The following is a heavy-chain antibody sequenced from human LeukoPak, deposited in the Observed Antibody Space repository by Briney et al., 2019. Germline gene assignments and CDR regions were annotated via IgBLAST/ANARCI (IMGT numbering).Heavy chain of an antibody. CDR3: ASSQPIVYGSGTDY. CDR2: ISSSGSTI. Sequence: GGSLRLSCPASGFTFSDYYMSWIRQAPGKGLEWASYISSSGSTIYYADSVKGRFTISRDNAKNSLYLQMNSLRAEDTAVYYCASSQPIVYGSGTDYWGQGTLVTVSS. V-gene: IGHV3-11*01. J-gene: IGHJ4*02. CDR1: GFTFSDYY. D-gene: IGHD3-10*01.